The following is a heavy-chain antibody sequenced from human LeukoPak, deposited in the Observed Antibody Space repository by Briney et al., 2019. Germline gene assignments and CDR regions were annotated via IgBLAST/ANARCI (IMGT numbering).Heavy chain of an antibody. J-gene: IGHJ4*02. CDR1: GYSFTSYW. Sequence: GESLKISCKGSGYSFTSYWIGWVRQMPGKGLEWMGIIYPGDSDTRYSPSFQGQVPISADKSISTAYLQWSSLKASDTAMYYCAVRYVDTAMEYGYWGQGTLVTVSS. CDR3: AVRYVDTAMEYGY. D-gene: IGHD5-18*01. V-gene: IGHV5-51*01. CDR2: IYPGDSDT.